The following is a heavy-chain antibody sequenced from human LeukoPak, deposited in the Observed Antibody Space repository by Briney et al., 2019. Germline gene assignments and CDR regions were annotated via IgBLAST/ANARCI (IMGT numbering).Heavy chain of an antibody. CDR3: VGGTVTRAFDP. D-gene: IGHD4-11*01. J-gene: IGHJ5*02. V-gene: IGHV3-7*01. CDR2: IKQDGSEK. CDR1: GFTFSNYW. Sequence: TGGSLRLSCAASGFTFSNYWMRWVRQAPGKGLEWVASIKQDGSEKNYVDSAKGRFTISRDNAKISLYLQMNSLRAEDTAVYFCVGGTVTRAFDPWGQGTLVTVSS.